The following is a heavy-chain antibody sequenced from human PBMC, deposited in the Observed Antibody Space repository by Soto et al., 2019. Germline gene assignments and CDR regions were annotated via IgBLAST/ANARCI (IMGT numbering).Heavy chain of an antibody. CDR2: IWYDGSNK. Sequence: QVQLVESGGGVVQPGRSLRLSCAASGFTFSSNGMHWVRQAPGKGLEWVAVIWYDGSNKYYADSVKGRFTISRDNYKNTLYLQMNSLRAEDTAVYYCARDRGAAGRYGMDVWGQGTTVTVSS. CDR3: ARDRGAAGRYGMDV. CDR1: GFTFSSNG. J-gene: IGHJ6*02. V-gene: IGHV3-33*01. D-gene: IGHD6-13*01.